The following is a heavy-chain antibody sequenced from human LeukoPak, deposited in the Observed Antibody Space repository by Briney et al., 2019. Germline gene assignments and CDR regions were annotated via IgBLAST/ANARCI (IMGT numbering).Heavy chain of an antibody. CDR2: IKQDGNEK. CDR3: ARDRYFQY. Sequence: GGSLRLSCAASGFTFSSYWMSWVRQAARKGLEWAANIKQDGNEKHYVESVKGRFTISRDNAKNSLHLQMNSLRAEDTAVYYCARDRYFQYWGQGTLVTVSS. D-gene: IGHD1-14*01. CDR1: GFTFSSYW. V-gene: IGHV3-7*01. J-gene: IGHJ1*01.